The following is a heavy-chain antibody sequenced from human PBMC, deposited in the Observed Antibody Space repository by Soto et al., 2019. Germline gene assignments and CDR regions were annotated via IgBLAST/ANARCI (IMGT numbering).Heavy chain of an antibody. CDR2: VYYSGST. Sequence: QLQLQESGPGLVKPSETLSLSCTVSGGSISSSSYYWGWIRQPPGKGLQWVGYVYYSGSTYLNQSLKSRVSISVDASKSQYSMRLSFVTAADKAVYYCASPGQHYPSNGYFCFDFWGQGTLVTVSS. V-gene: IGHV4-39*01. CDR3: ASPGQHYPSNGYFCFDF. CDR1: GGSISSSSYY. D-gene: IGHD3-22*01. J-gene: IGHJ4*02.